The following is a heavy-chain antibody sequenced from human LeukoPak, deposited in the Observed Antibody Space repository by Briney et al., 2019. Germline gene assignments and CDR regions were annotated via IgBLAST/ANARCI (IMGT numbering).Heavy chain of an antibody. CDR1: GVTFDDYA. D-gene: IGHD1-1*01. V-gene: IGHV3-9*01. CDR3: AKAVGGTTGPLGG. CDR2: ISWNSGSI. J-gene: IGHJ4*02. Sequence: GGSLRLSCAASGVTFDDYAMHWVRQAPGKGLEWVSGISWNSGSIGYADSVKGRFTISRDNAKNSLYLQMNSLRAEDTALYYSAKAVGGTTGPLGGWGQGTLVTVSS.